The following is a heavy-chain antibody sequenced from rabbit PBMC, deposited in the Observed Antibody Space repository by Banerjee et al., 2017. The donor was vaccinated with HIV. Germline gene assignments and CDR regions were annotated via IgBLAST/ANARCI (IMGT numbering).Heavy chain of an antibody. CDR2: INAVSSGNT. CDR1: GFSFSSSYW. V-gene: IGHV1S40*01. J-gene: IGHJ4*01. Sequence: QSLEESGGDLVKPGASLTLTCTASGFSFSSSYWICWVRQAPGKGLEWIACINAVSSGNTCYASWAKGRFTISKTSSTTVTLQMTSLTAADTATYFCARDYINGYSDYLDLWGQGTLVTVS. CDR3: ARDYINGYSDYLDL. D-gene: IGHD6-1*01.